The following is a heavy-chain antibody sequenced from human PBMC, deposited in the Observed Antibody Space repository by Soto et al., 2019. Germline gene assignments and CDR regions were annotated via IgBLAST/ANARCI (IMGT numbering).Heavy chain of an antibody. V-gene: IGHV3-7*01. J-gene: IGHJ4*02. Sequence: EVQLVESGGGLVQPGGSLKLSCAASGFTFSSYWMSWVRQAPGKGLERVANIKQDGSERYYVDSVKGQFTITRDNAKNSLYRQMNRLGAEDTAVYYGVSGGGTEDWGQGTLVTVSS. D-gene: IGHD2-8*02. CDR3: VSGGGTED. CDR2: IKQDGSER. CDR1: GFTFSSYW.